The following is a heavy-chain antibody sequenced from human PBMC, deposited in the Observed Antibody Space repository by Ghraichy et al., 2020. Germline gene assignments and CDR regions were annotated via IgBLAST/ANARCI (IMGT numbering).Heavy chain of an antibody. D-gene: IGHD2-2*01. CDR3: ARVGEEYCSSTSCYSFYYYYGMDV. CDR1: GGSISSYY. V-gene: IGHV4-59*01. Sequence: SETLSLTCTVSGGSISSYYWSWIRQPPGKGLEWIGYIYYSGSTNYNPSLKSRVTISVDTSKNQFSLKLSSVTAADTAVYYCARVGEEYCSSTSCYSFYYYYGMDVWGQGTTVTVSS. J-gene: IGHJ6*02. CDR2: IYYSGST.